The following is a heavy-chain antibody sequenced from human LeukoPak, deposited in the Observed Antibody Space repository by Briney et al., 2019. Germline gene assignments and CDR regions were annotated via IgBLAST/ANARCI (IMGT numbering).Heavy chain of an antibody. CDR1: GFTVSSYA. Sequence: GGSLRLSCAASGFTVSSYAMHWVRQAPGKGLEWVSYIRSSGSTIYYADSVKGRFTISRDNAKNSLYLLMNSLRAEDTAVYYCARDFGRWFFDYWGQGTLVTVSS. CDR3: ARDFGRWFFDY. CDR2: IRSSGSTI. J-gene: IGHJ4*02. D-gene: IGHD4-23*01. V-gene: IGHV3-48*03.